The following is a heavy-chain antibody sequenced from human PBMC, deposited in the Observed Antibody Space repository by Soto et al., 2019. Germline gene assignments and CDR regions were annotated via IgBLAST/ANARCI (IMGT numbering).Heavy chain of an antibody. D-gene: IGHD3-9*01. Sequence: GGSLRLSCSASGFTFSSYAMHWVRQAPGKGLEYVSAISSNGGSTYYADSVKGRFTISRDNSKNTLYLQMSSLRAEDTAVYYCVKGPPDYDILTGAFDYWGQGTLVTVSS. V-gene: IGHV3-64D*06. J-gene: IGHJ4*02. CDR1: GFTFSSYA. CDR2: ISSNGGST. CDR3: VKGPPDYDILTGAFDY.